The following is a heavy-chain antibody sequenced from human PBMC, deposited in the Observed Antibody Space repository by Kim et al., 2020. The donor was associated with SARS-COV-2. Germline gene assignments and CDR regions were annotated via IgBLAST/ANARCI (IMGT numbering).Heavy chain of an antibody. CDR3: ARQQWLEGGY. CDR2: IYYSGST. V-gene: IGHV4-39*01. D-gene: IGHD6-19*01. J-gene: IGHJ4*02. Sequence: SETLSLTCTVSGGSISSSSYYWGWIRQPPGKGLEWIGSIYYSGSTYYNPSLKSRVTISVDTSKNQFSLKLSSVTAADTAVYYCARQQWLEGGYWGQGTLVTVSS. CDR1: GGSISSSSYY.